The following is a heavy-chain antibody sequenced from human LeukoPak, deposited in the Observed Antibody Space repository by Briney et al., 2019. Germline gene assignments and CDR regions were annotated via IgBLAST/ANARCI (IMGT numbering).Heavy chain of an antibody. CDR2: ISKDGSSG. CDR3: AKGSSDSRPYYFDY. D-gene: IGHD3-22*01. V-gene: IGHV3-11*01. J-gene: IGHJ4*02. Sequence: GGSLRLSCAASGFTFTDYYMSWVRQAPGKGLEWVSYISKDGSSGNYADSVKGRFTMSRDNAKNSLFLQMNSLRVEDTAVYYCAKGSSDSRPYYFDYWGQGTLVTVSS. CDR1: GFTFTDYY.